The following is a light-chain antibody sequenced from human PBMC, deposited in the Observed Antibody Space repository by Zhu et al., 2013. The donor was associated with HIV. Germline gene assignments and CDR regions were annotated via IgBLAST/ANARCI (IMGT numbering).Light chain of an antibody. J-gene: IGLJ2*01. V-gene: IGLV2-11*01. CDR1: SSDIGAYDF. CDR2: DVI. CDR3: HSYAGTYIHSV. Sequence: QSALAQPRSVSGSPGHSVTISCTGTSSDIGAYDFVSWYQQYPGKAPKVVIYDVIRRPSGVSDRFSGSKSGNTASLTISGLQAEDEADYYCHSYAGTYIHSVFGGGTKLTVL.